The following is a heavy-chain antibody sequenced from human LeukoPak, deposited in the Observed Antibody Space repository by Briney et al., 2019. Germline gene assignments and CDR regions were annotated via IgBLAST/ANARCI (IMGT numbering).Heavy chain of an antibody. V-gene: IGHV4-38-2*01. D-gene: IGHD2-2*01. Sequence: PSETLSLTCAVSGFSISSGYFWAWIRQSPGKGLEWIGSIFHNGITYYNPSLNSRITISVDTSKNQFSLRLSSVTAADTAVYYCARRISTRRGETGTRTSCYLDYWGQGTLVTVSS. CDR3: ARRISTRRGETGTRTSCYLDY. CDR2: IFHNGIT. CDR1: GFSISSGYF. J-gene: IGHJ4*02.